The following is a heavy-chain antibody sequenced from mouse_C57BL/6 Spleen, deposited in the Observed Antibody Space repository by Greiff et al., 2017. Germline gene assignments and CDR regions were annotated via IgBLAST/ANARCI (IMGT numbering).Heavy chain of an antibody. CDR1: GYSITSGYY. J-gene: IGHJ3*01. D-gene: IGHD2-14*01. Sequence: VQLKESGPGLVKPSQSLSLTCSVTGYSITSGYYWNWIRQFPGNKLEWMGYISYDGSNNYNPSLKNRISITRDTSKNQFVLKLNSVTTEDTATYYCARDPGEYDGGFAYWGQGTLVTVSA. V-gene: IGHV3-6*01. CDR3: ARDPGEYDGGFAY. CDR2: ISYDGSN.